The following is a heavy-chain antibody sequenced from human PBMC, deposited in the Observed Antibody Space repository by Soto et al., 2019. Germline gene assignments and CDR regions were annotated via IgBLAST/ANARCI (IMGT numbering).Heavy chain of an antibody. D-gene: IGHD5-18*01. CDR2: IYYSGST. V-gene: IGHV4-31*03. CDR3: ARKPAAMVTFYYYYGMDV. J-gene: IGHJ6*02. CDR1: GGSISSGGYY. Sequence: SLTCTVSGGSISSGGYYWSWIRQHPGKGLEWIGYIYYSGSTYYNPSLKSRVTISVDTSKNQFSLKLSSVTAADTAVYYCARKPAAMVTFYYYYGMDVWGHGTTVTVSS.